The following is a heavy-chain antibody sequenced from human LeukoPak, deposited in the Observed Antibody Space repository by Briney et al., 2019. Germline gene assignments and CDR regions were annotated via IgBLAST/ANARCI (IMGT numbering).Heavy chain of an antibody. Sequence: GGSLRLSCAASGFTFSSYGMHWVRQAPGKGLEWVAFIRYDGSNKYYADSVKGRFTISRDNSKNTLYLQMNSLRAEDTAVYYRATTHYYDSSESPFDYWGQGTLVTVSS. CDR3: ATTHYYDSSESPFDY. J-gene: IGHJ4*02. CDR1: GFTFSSYG. D-gene: IGHD3-22*01. CDR2: IRYDGSNK. V-gene: IGHV3-30*02.